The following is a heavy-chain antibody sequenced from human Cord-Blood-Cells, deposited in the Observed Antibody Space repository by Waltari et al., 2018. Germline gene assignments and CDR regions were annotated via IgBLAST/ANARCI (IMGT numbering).Heavy chain of an antibody. V-gene: IGHV4-34*01. D-gene: IGHD4-17*01. CDR2: INHSGSN. J-gene: IGHJ4*02. CDR1: GGSFSGYY. CDR3: ARQEDYAYFDY. Sequence: QVQLQQWGAGLLKPSETLSLTCAVYGGSFSGYYWSWIRQPPGKGLEWIGEINHSGSNNYSPSRKRRVTISVDTSKNQFSLELSSVTAADTAVYYWARQEDYAYFDYWGQGTLVTVSS.